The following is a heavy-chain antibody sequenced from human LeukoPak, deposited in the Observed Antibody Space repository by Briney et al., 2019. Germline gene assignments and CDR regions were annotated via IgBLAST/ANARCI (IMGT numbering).Heavy chain of an antibody. CDR3: ARAQLGWGYSYGFDY. J-gene: IGHJ4*02. CDR2: ISSSSSYI. Sequence: GGSLRLSCAASGFTFSSYSMNWVRQAPGKGLEWVSSISSSSSYIYYADSVKGRFTISRDNAKNSLYLQMNSLRAEDTAVYYCARAQLGWGYSYGFDYWGQGTLVTVSS. D-gene: IGHD5-18*01. CDR1: GFTFSSYS. V-gene: IGHV3-21*01.